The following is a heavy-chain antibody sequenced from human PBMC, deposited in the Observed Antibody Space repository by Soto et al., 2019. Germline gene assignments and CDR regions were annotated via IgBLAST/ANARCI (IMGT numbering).Heavy chain of an antibody. Sequence: PGGSLRLSCAASGFTFSSYGMHWVRQAPGKGLEWVAVIRYDGSNKYYADSVKGRFTISRDNSKNTLYLQMNSLRSEDTAVYYCAREGGSGSFDYWGQGTLVTVSS. J-gene: IGHJ4*02. CDR1: GFTFSSYG. CDR3: AREGGSGSFDY. V-gene: IGHV3-33*01. D-gene: IGHD6-19*01. CDR2: IRYDGSNK.